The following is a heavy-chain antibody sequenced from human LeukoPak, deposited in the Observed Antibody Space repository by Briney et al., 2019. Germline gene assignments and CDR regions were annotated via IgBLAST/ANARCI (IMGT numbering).Heavy chain of an antibody. CDR3: AKVGSLSRGRNWVDP. D-gene: IGHD2-15*01. J-gene: IGHJ5*02. Sequence: SETLSLTCTVSGGSINTYFCSWIRQPAGKGLEWIGRIDASGSINYNPSLKSRVTMSVDSSKNQFSLKLSSVTAADTAVYYCAKVGSLSRGRNWVDPWGQGTLVTVSS. CDR1: GGSINTYF. CDR2: IDASGSI. V-gene: IGHV4-4*07.